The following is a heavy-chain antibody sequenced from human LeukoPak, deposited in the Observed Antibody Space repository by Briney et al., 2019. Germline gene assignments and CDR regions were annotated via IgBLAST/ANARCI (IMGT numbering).Heavy chain of an antibody. CDR1: GFTFSSYS. D-gene: IGHD3-10*01. J-gene: IGHJ4*02. CDR3: ARAKGRRFGELLYAFDY. V-gene: IGHV3-48*01. CDR2: ISSSSSTI. Sequence: GGSLRLSYAASGFTFSSYSMNWVRQAPGKGLEWVSYISSSSSTIYYADSVKGRFTISRDNAKNSLYLQMNSLRAEDTAVYYCARAKGRRFGELLYAFDYWGQGTLVTVSS.